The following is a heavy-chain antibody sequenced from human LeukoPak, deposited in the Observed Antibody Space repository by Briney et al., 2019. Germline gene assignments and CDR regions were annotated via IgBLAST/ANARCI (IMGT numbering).Heavy chain of an antibody. CDR2: INSDGSSS. V-gene: IGHV3-74*01. J-gene: IGHJ4*02. CDR3: LRGSGYYGDFDY. D-gene: IGHD3-3*01. Sequence: GGSLRLSCAASGFAFGNYWMHWVRQAPGKGLVWVSRINSDGSSSDYADSVKGRFTISRDNAKNTLYLQMNSLRAEDPAVYYCLRGSGYYGDFDYWGQGILVTVSS. CDR1: GFAFGNYW.